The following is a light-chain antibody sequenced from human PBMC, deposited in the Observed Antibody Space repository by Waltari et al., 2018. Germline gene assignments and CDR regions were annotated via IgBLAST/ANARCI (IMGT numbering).Light chain of an antibody. CDR2: GVS. CDR1: SRDVGNYDR. Sequence: QSALTQPPPVSGSPGQSVTISSSGPSRDVGNYDRVSWYQQSPGTAPKLMIYGVSNRPSGVPDRFSGSKSGNTASLTISGLQAEDEADYYCSSYTNRRTWVFGGGTKLTVL. J-gene: IGLJ3*02. V-gene: IGLV2-18*02. CDR3: SSYTNRRTWV.